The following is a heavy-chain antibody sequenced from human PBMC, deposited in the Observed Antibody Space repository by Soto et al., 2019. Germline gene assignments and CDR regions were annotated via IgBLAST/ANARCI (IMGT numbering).Heavy chain of an antibody. CDR3: AKDRCCSSTSCSSLNS. CDR2: ISGRAGNT. Sequence: GGSLRLSCAASGFTFASYTMTWVRQAPGKGLEWVSVISGRAGNTYYADSVKGRFTISRDNSKNTLYLYMSSLRAEDTALYYCAKDRCCSSTSCSSLNSWGQGTLVTVSS. V-gene: IGHV3-23*01. CDR1: GFTFASYT. D-gene: IGHD2-2*01. J-gene: IGHJ5*02.